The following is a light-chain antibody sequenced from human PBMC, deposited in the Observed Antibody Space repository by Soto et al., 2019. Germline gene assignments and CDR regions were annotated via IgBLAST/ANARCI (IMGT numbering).Light chain of an antibody. CDR2: GAS. J-gene: IGKJ1*01. V-gene: IGKV3-20*01. CDR1: ESVRSSY. CDR3: QQYGSSGT. Sequence: ESVLTQSPGTLSLSPGERSTLSCMAIESVRSSYLAWYQQKPGQAPRLLIYGASSRATGIPDRLSGSGSGTDFTLTISRLEPEDFAVYYCQQYGSSGTFGQGTKVDIK.